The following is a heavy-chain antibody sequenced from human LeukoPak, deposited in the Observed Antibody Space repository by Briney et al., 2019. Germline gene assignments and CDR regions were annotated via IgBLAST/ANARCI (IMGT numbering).Heavy chain of an antibody. D-gene: IGHD5-12*01. Sequence: GASVKVSCKASGYTFTGYYMHWARQAPGQGLEWMGWINPNSGGTNYAQKFQGRVTMTRDTSISTAYMELSRLRSDDTAVYYCARDLSVGYSGYGIFFDYWGQGTLVTVSS. CDR1: GYTFTGYY. CDR3: ARDLSVGYSGYGIFFDY. J-gene: IGHJ4*02. V-gene: IGHV1-2*02. CDR2: INPNSGGT.